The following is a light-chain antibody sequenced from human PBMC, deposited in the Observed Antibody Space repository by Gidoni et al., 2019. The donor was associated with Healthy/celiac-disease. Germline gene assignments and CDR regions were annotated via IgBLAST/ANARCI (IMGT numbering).Light chain of an antibody. CDR3: QQYGSSPGT. CDR2: GAS. V-gene: IGKV3-20*01. CDR1: QSGSSSY. J-gene: IGKJ4*01. Sequence: IVLTQSPGTLSLSPGERATLSCRASQSGSSSYLAWYQQKPGQAPRLLIYGASSRATGIPDRFSGSGSGTDFTLTISRLEPEDFAVYYCQQYGSSPGTFXGXTKVEIK.